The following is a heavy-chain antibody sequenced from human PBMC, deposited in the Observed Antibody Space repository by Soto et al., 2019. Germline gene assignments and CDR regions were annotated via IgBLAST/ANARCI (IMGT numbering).Heavy chain of an antibody. D-gene: IGHD3-3*01. V-gene: IGHV4-31*03. CDR3: ARDRSLDLWSGSWFDP. Sequence: SETLSLTCTVSGGSSNSSDYYWTWIRQHPEKGLEWIGYIFYTGSTYYNPSLRSRATISVDTSNNQFSLRLTSVTAADTAVYYCARDRSLDLWSGSWFDPWGQGTLVTVS. CDR2: IFYTGST. CDR1: GGSSNSSDYY. J-gene: IGHJ5*02.